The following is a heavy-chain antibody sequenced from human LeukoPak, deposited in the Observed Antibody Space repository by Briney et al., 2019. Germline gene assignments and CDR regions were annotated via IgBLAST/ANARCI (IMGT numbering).Heavy chain of an antibody. CDR1: GGSFSGYY. D-gene: IGHD5-24*01. CDR3: AVGHGGANAFDI. Sequence: RSSETLSLTCAVYGGSFSGYYWSWIRQPPGKGLEWIGEINHSGSTNYNPSLKSRVTISVDTSKNQFSLKLSSVTAADTAVYYCAVGHGGANAFDIWGQGTMVTVSS. CDR2: INHSGST. V-gene: IGHV4-34*01. J-gene: IGHJ3*02.